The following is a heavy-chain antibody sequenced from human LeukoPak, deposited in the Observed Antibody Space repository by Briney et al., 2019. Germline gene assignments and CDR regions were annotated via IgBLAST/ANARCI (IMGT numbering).Heavy chain of an antibody. CDR2: ISSSGSTI. CDR1: GFTFSSYE. D-gene: IGHD1-26*01. J-gene: IGHJ6*03. V-gene: IGHV3-48*03. CDR3: AGGGSYSFDYYYYYMDV. Sequence: PGGSLRLSCAASGFTFSSYEMNWVRQAPGKGLEWVSYISSSGSTIYYADSVKGRFTISRDNAKNSLYLQMNSLRAEDTAVYYCAGGGSYSFDYYYYYMDVWGKGTTVTISS.